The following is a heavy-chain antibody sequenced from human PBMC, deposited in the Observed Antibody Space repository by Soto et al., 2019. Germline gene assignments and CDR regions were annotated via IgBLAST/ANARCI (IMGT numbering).Heavy chain of an antibody. V-gene: IGHV4-4*07. CDR2: IYSSGST. D-gene: IGHD3-3*01. Sequence: QVQLQESGPGLVKPSETLSLNCTVTGGAISGYYWTWMRQSAGGGLEWIGRIYSSGSTNYNPSLTSRVPISLDTSMNHFSLGLSSVTAADTAVYYCARGQRFSDWFDPWGQGTLVTVSS. CDR3: ARGQRFSDWFDP. J-gene: IGHJ5*02. CDR1: GGAISGYY.